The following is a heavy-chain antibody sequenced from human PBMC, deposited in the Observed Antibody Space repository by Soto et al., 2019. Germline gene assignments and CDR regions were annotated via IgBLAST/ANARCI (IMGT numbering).Heavy chain of an antibody. CDR3: AKDTRSSGWYGLTS. V-gene: IGHV3-30*18. J-gene: IGHJ4*02. D-gene: IGHD6-19*01. Sequence: GGSLRLSCAASGFTFSSYDMHWVRQAPGKGLEWVAVISYDGSNKYYADSVKGRFTISRDNSKNTLYLQMNSLRAEDTAVYYCAKDTRSSGWYGLTSWGQGTLVTVSS. CDR2: ISYDGSNK. CDR1: GFTFSSYD.